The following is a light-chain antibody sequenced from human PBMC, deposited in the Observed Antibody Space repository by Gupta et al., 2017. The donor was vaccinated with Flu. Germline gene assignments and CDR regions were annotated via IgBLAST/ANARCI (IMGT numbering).Light chain of an antibody. CDR1: QTVSSN. CDR2: GAS. Sequence: ATLSVSPGERDTLSCRASQTVSSNLAWYQQKPGQAPRLLIYGASTRDAGIPARFSGSGSGTEFTLTISSRQSEDFAVYYCQQYNNWPPFTFGLGTKVEIK. J-gene: IGKJ2*01. V-gene: IGKV3-15*01. CDR3: QQYNNWPPFT.